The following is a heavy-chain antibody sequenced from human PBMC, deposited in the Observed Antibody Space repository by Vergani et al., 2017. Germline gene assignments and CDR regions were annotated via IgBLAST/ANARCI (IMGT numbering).Heavy chain of an antibody. CDR1: GFTFTSYH. D-gene: IGHD2-2*01. V-gene: IGHV1-2*06. Sequence: QAQLVQSGAEVKKPGASVRVSCKASGFTFTSYHIHWVRQAPGQGLDWLGRIDPNSVDTRYSQRFQDRVTITRDTSINTAYMEMTRLRPDDTATYYCARVIGGCSRTNCFADHWGQGTLVTVSS. CDR3: ARVIGGCSRTNCFADH. J-gene: IGHJ4*02. CDR2: IDPNSVDT.